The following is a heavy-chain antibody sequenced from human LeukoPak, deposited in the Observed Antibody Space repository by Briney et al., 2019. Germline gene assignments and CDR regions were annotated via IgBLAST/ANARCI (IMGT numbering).Heavy chain of an antibody. V-gene: IGHV4-59*01. CDR3: ARRVASSGGDGYNYVF. D-gene: IGHD5-24*01. J-gene: IGHJ4*02. CDR1: WVLRWFL. CDR2: IYYSGST. Sequence: SETLSLSRTGCLGWVLRWFLLELGQPPGKGLEWIGYIYYSGSTNYNPSLKSRVTISVGTSKNQFSLKLNSVTAADTAGYYCARRVASSGGDGYNYVFWGQGTLVTVSS.